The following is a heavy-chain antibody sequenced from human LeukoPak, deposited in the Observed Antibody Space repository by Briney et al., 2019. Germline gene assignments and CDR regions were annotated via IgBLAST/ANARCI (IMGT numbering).Heavy chain of an antibody. CDR3: ARFFADNYYYYYYMDV. CDR2: IYCSGST. J-gene: IGHJ6*03. CDR1: GGSISSSSYY. D-gene: IGHD3-3*01. V-gene: IGHV4-39*01. Sequence: SETLSLTCTVSGGSISSSSYYWGWIRQPPGKGLEWIGSIYCSGSTYYNPSLKSRVTISVDTSKNQFSLKLSSVTAADTAVYYCARFFADNYYYYYYMDVWGKGTTVTVSS.